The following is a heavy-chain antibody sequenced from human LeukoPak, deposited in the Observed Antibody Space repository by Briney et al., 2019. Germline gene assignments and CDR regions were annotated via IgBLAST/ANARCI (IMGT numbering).Heavy chain of an antibody. D-gene: IGHD5-12*01. V-gene: IGHV3-7*02. J-gene: IGHJ3*02. CDR1: GFTFSTYW. Sequence: PGGSLRLSCAASGFTFSTYWMSWVRQAPGKGLEWVANIKEDGSEKYYVDSVKGRFTISRDNAKKSLLPQMNSLRAEDTAVYSCSGSASGFDIWGQGTMVTVSS. CDR3: SGSASGFDI. CDR2: IKEDGSEK.